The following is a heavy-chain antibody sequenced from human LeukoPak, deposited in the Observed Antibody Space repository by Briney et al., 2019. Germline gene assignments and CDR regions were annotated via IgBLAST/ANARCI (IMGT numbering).Heavy chain of an antibody. CDR1: GGSISSGSYY. J-gene: IGHJ4*02. D-gene: IGHD4-11*01. Sequence: SGTLSLTCTVSGGSISSGSYYWSWIRQPAGKGLEWIGRIYTSGSTNYNPSLKSRVTISVDTSKNQFSLKLSSVTAADTAVYYCARAGRYSAEDYWGQGTLVTVSS. CDR3: ARAGRYSAEDY. V-gene: IGHV4-61*02. CDR2: IYTSGST.